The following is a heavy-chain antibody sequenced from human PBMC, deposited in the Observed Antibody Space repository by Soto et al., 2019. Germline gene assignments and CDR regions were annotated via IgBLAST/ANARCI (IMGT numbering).Heavy chain of an antibody. V-gene: IGHV4-34*01. CDR1: GGSFSGYY. D-gene: IGHD5-12*01. J-gene: IGHJ6*03. Sequence: SETLSLTCAVYGGSFSGYYWNWIRQPPGKGLEWIGEIDHSGSTKYNPSLKSRVTISVDTSKNQFSLKVSSVTAADTAVYYCARDLGLRSAGDLYYYYMDVWGKGTTVTVSS. CDR2: IDHSGST. CDR3: ARDLGLRSAGDLYYYYMDV.